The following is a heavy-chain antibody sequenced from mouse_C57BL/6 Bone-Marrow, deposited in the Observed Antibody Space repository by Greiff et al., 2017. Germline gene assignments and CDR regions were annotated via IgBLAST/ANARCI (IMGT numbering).Heavy chain of an antibody. CDR3: ARNDGYLAWFAY. Sequence: QVQLQQPGAELVKPGASVKMSCKASGYTFTSYWITWVKQRPGQGLEWIGDSYPGSGSTNYNEKFKSKATLTVDTSSSTAYMQLSSLTSEDSAVYDCARNDGYLAWFAYWGQGTLVTVSA. CDR1: GYTFTSYW. J-gene: IGHJ3*01. CDR2: SYPGSGST. D-gene: IGHD2-3*01. V-gene: IGHV1-55*01.